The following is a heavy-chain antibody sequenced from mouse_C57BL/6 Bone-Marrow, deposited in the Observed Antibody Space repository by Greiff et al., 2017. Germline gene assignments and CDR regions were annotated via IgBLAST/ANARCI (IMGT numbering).Heavy chain of an antibody. D-gene: IGHD1-1*01. V-gene: IGHV5-15*01. CDR1: GFTFSDYG. CDR2: ISNLAYSI. J-gene: IGHJ1*03. Sequence: EVNVVESGGGLVQPGGSLKLSCAASGFTFSDYGMAWVRQAPRKGPEWVAFISNLAYSIYYADTVTGRFTISRENAKNTLYLEMSSLRSEDTAMYYCARQAYYYGTDWYFDVWGTGTTVTVSS. CDR3: ARQAYYYGTDWYFDV.